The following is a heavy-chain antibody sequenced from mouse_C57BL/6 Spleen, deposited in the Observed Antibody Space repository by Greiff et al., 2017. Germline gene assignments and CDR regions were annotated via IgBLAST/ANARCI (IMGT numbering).Heavy chain of an antibody. Sequence: VQLQQPGAELVRPGTSVKLSCKASGYTFTSYWMHWVKQRPGQGLEWIGVIDPSDSYTNYNQKFKGKATLTVDTSSSTAYMQLSSLTSEDSAVYYCAREIKLGGAMGYWGQGASVTVSS. D-gene: IGHD4-1*01. CDR1: GYTFTSYW. V-gene: IGHV1-59*01. CDR3: AREIKLGGAMGY. CDR2: IDPSDSYT. J-gene: IGHJ4*01.